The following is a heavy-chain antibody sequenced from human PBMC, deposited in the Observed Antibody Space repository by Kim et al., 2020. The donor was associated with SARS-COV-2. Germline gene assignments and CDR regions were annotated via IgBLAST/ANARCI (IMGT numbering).Heavy chain of an antibody. V-gene: IGHV3-23*01. CDR1: GFTFSSYA. J-gene: IGHJ3*02. D-gene: IGHD3-22*01. CDR3: AKDRADYYDSSGYPLDAFDI. Sequence: GGSLRLSCAASGFTFSSYAMSWVRQAPGKGLEWVSAISGSGGSTYYADSVKGRFTISRDNSKNTLYLQMNSLRAEDTAVYYCAKDRADYYDSSGYPLDAFDIWGQGTMVTVSS. CDR2: ISGSGGST.